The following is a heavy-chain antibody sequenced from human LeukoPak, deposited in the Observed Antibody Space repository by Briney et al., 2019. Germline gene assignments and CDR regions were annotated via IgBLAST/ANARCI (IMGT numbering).Heavy chain of an antibody. CDR3: ARHYYDSNAFDI. J-gene: IGHJ3*02. CDR1: GGSISSSRYY. Sequence: SETLSLTCTVSGGSISSSRYYWGWIRQPPGRGLEWIGSIYYSGSTYYNPSLKSRVTISVDTSKNQFSLKLSSVTAADTAVYYCARHYYDSNAFDIWGQGTMVTVSS. V-gene: IGHV4-39*01. CDR2: IYYSGST. D-gene: IGHD3-22*01.